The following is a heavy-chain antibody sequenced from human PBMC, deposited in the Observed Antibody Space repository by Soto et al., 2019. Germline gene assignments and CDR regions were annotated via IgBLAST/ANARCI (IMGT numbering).Heavy chain of an antibody. CDR2: INWNSGSI. Sequence: PGGSLRLSCAASGFTFDDYAMHWVRQVPGKGLEWVSGINWNSGSIGYGDSVKGRFAISRDNAKNSLHLQMNSLSAEDTAIYYCSKFKYSTSVRYLQHWGQGTPVTVSS. CDR1: GFTFDDYA. J-gene: IGHJ1*01. D-gene: IGHD6-6*01. V-gene: IGHV3-9*01. CDR3: SKFKYSTSVRYLQH.